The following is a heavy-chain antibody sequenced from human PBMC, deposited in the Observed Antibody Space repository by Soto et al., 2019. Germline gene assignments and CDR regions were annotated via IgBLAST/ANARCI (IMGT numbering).Heavy chain of an antibody. CDR3: AGDHVAAAGRWFDP. CDR2: IYYSGST. Sequence: SETLSLTCTVSGGSISSGGYYWSWIRQHPGKGLEWIGYIYYSGSTYYNPSLKSRVTISVDTSKNQFSLKLSSVTAADTAVYYCAGDHVAAAGRWFDPWGQGTLVTVSS. CDR1: GGSISSGGYY. D-gene: IGHD6-13*01. J-gene: IGHJ5*02. V-gene: IGHV4-31*03.